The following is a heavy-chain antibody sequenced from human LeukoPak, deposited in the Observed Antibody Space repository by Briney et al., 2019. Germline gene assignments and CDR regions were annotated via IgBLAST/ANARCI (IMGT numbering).Heavy chain of an antibody. CDR2: IFYSGST. D-gene: IGHD6-13*01. V-gene: IGHV4-39*01. J-gene: IGHJ4*02. CDR3: ARHEVMYSAELTDY. Sequence: SETLSLTCTVSGGSISSSSYYWGWIRQPPGKGLDWIGSIFYSGSTYYNPSLKSRVTISIDTSKNQFSLKLNSVTAADTAVYYCARHEVMYSAELTDYWGQGTLVTVSS. CDR1: GGSISSSSYY.